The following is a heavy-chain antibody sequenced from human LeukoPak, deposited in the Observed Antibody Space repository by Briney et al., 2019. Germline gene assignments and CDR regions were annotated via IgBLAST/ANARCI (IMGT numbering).Heavy chain of an antibody. CDR1: GYSFTSYW. CDR3: ARPVGGSYYSPSHFDY. J-gene: IGHJ4*02. CDR2: IYPGDSDT. V-gene: IGHV5-51*01. D-gene: IGHD1-26*01. Sequence: GESLKISCKGSGYSFTSYWIGWVRQMPGKGLEWMGIIYPGDSDTRYSPSFQGQVTISADKSISTAYLQWSSLKASDTAMYYCARPVGGSYYSPSHFDYWGQGTLVTVSS.